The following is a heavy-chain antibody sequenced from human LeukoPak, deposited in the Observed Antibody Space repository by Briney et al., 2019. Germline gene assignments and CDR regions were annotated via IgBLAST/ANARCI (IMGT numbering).Heavy chain of an antibody. CDR2: IYYSGST. Sequence: SQTLSLTCTDSGGSISSGGYYWSWIRQHPGKGLEWIGYIYYSGSTYYNPSLKSRVTISVDTSKNQFSLKLSSVTAADTAVYYCARVSAAGPYYMDVWGKGTTVTVSS. D-gene: IGHD6-25*01. CDR1: GGSISSGGYY. V-gene: IGHV4-31*03. J-gene: IGHJ6*03. CDR3: ARVSAAGPYYMDV.